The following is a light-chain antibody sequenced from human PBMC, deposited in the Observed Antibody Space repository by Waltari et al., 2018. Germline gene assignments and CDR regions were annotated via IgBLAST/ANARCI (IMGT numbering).Light chain of an antibody. J-gene: IGLJ2*01. CDR3: YSTDSSGNVQV. CDR2: EDG. Sequence: SYELTQPPSVSVSPGQTARITCSGDALPKKYAYWYQQKSGQAPVQVIYEDGKRPSGIPGIFSGSSSWTIVTLTISGAQVEDEADYYCYSTDSSGNVQVFGGGTKLTVL. V-gene: IGLV3-10*01. CDR1: ALPKKY.